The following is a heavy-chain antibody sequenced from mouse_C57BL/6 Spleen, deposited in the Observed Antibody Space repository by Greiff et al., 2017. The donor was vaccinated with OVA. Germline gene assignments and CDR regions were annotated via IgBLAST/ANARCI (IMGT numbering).Heavy chain of an antibody. CDR3: AVVLLDYGSRGGAWFAY. V-gene: IGHV3-1*01. CDR2: ISYSGST. J-gene: IGHJ3*01. Sequence: EVQLQESGPGMVKPSQSLSLTCTVTGYSITSGYDWHWIRHFPGNKLEWMGYISYSGSTNYNPSLKSRISITHDTSKNHFFLKLNSVTTEDTATYYCAVVLLDYGSRGGAWFAYWGQGTLVTVSA. D-gene: IGHD1-1*01. CDR1: GYSITSGYD.